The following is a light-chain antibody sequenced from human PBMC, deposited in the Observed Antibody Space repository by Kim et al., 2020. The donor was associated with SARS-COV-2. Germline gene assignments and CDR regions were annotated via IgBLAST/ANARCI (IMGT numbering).Light chain of an antibody. J-gene: IGKJ2*01. V-gene: IGKV3-15*01. CDR3: HQYMHWPPAYT. CDR1: QSVSSK. Sequence: EIVMTQSPATLSVSPGEGATLSCRASQSVSSKLAWYQQKPGQPPRLLIYGASTRATGIPARFSGSGSGTEFTLTISSLQSEDFAVYYCHQYMHWPPAYTFGQGTKLEIK. CDR2: GAS.